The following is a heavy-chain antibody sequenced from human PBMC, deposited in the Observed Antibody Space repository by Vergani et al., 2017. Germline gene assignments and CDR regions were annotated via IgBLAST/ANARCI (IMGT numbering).Heavy chain of an antibody. J-gene: IGHJ4*02. D-gene: IGHD3-16*01. CDR1: GFTLSKYD. V-gene: IGHV3-30*02. CDR2: IQFDGSNQ. CDR3: AKHFRGWGIDY. Sequence: QVQLVESGGGVVQRGGSLRPPCATSGFTLSKYDMQWIRQGPGKGLEFVAFIQFDGSNQYYADSVKGRFTLSRDFSKNTLYLQMNSLRTDDTATNYCAKHFRGWGIDYWGQGTQFIVSS.